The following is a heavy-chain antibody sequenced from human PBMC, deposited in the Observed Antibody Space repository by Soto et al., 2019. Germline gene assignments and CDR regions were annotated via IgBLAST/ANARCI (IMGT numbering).Heavy chain of an antibody. CDR3: ARDRKGSSWRDLYYYYGMDV. Sequence: GGSLRLSCAASGFTFSSYSMNWVRQTPGKGLEWVSSISSSSSYIYYADSAKGRFTISRDNAKNSLYLQMNSLRAEDTAVYYCARDRKGSSWRDLYYYYGMDVWGQGTTVTVSS. D-gene: IGHD6-13*01. CDR1: GFTFSSYS. CDR2: ISSSSSYI. J-gene: IGHJ6*02. V-gene: IGHV3-21*01.